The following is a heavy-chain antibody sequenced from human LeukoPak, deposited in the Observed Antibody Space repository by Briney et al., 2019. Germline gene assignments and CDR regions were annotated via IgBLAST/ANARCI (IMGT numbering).Heavy chain of an antibody. D-gene: IGHD6-6*01. Sequence: GGSLRLSCAASGFTFDDYAMHWVQRARGKGLEWVSGNSWNSGSIGYADSVKGRFTISRDNAKNSLYLQMNSLRAEDMALYYCAKSYSSSSGGLDYWGQGTLVTVSS. CDR1: GFTFDDYA. CDR3: AKSYSSSSGGLDY. CDR2: NSWNSGSI. V-gene: IGHV3-9*03. J-gene: IGHJ4*02.